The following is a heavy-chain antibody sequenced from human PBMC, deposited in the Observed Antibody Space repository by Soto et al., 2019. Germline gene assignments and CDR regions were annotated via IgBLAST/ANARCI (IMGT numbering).Heavy chain of an antibody. CDR1: GGTFSSYP. CDR2: IYPGDSDT. V-gene: IGHV5-51*01. J-gene: IGHJ1*01. CDR3: ARPSSSWYEYFQH. Sequence: GASVKVSCKASGGTFSSYPISWVRQAPGKGLEWMGIIYPGDSDTRYSPSFQGQVTISADKSISTAYLQWSSLKASDTAMYYCARPSSSWYEYFQHWGQGTLVTVSS. D-gene: IGHD6-6*01.